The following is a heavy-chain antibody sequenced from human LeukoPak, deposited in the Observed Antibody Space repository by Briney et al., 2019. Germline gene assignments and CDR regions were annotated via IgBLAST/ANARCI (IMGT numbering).Heavy chain of an antibody. V-gene: IGHV3-74*01. Sequence: PGGSLRPSCVGSGLTYSNYWMHWVRQAPGKGPVWVSRINPDGTTTYYADSVKGRFTISRDNAKNLLYLQMNGLRADDTAVYYCAKDLSWNTADRWGQGTLVTVSS. D-gene: IGHD1/OR15-1a*01. CDR1: GLTYSNYW. J-gene: IGHJ5*02. CDR2: INPDGTTT. CDR3: AKDLSWNTADR.